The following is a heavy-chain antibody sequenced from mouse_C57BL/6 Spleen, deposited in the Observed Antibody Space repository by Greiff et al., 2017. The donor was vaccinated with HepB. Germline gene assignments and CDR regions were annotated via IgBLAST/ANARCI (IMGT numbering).Heavy chain of an antibody. CDR3: ARTPGGGYFDY. CDR1: GYAFSSYW. J-gene: IGHJ2*01. CDR2: IYPGDGDT. V-gene: IGHV1-80*01. Sequence: VQLQQSGAELVKPGASVKISCKASGYAFSSYWMNWVKQRPGKGLEWIGQIYPGDGDTNYNGQFKGKATLTADKSSSTAYMQLSSLTSEDSAVYFCARTPGGGYFDYWGQGTTLTVSS.